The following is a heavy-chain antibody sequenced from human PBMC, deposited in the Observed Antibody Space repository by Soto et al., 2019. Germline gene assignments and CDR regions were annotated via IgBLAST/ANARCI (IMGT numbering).Heavy chain of an antibody. J-gene: IGHJ6*02. V-gene: IGHV1-69*13. Sequence: SVKVSCKASGGTFSSYAISWVRQAPGQGLEWMGGIIPIFGTANYAQKFQGRVTITADESTSTAYMELSSLRSEDTAVYYCARYIVVVVAANVSGMDVWGPGTTVTVSS. CDR2: IIPIFGTA. CDR3: ARYIVVVVAANVSGMDV. D-gene: IGHD2-15*01. CDR1: GGTFSSYA.